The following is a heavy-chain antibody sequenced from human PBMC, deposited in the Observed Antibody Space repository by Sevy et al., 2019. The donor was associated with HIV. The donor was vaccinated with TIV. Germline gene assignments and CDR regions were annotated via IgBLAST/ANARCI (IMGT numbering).Heavy chain of an antibody. CDR1: GFTFTNAW. CDR3: TAGVGASDFDY. V-gene: IGHV3-15*01. Sequence: GGSLRLSCAASGFTFTNAWMSWVRQAPGKGLEWVGRIKSKTEAATRDFAAPVKGRFAISRHDSKNTLYLQMDSLKTEDTGVYYCTAGVGASDFDYWGQGILVTVSS. CDR2: IKSKTEAATR. J-gene: IGHJ4*02. D-gene: IGHD1-26*01.